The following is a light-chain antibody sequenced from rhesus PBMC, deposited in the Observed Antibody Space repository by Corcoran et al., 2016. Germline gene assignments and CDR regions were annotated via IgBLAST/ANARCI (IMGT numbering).Light chain of an antibody. V-gene: IGKV1-43*02. CDR3: LQYNSDPLT. CDR1: QGISTY. CDR2: AAS. J-gene: IGKJ4*01. Sequence: DIQMTQSPSSLSASVGDRVTITCRASQGISTYLNWYQQKPGKARKRLIYAASSLESGVPSRFRGSGSGTDFTLTSSSLQPEDFATYYCLQYNSDPLTFGGGTKVEIK.